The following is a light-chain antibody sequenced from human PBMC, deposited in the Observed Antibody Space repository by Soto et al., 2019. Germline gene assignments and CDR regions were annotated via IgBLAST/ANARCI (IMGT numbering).Light chain of an antibody. CDR3: QQYNTYST. J-gene: IGKJ1*01. V-gene: IGKV1-5*03. Sequence: DIQMTQSPSTLSAFVGDRVTITCRASQSISSWLAWYQQKPGEAPKLLINKASTLESGVPSRFSGSGSGTEFTLTISSLQPDDFATYYGQQYNTYSTFGQGTKVEI. CDR2: KAS. CDR1: QSISSW.